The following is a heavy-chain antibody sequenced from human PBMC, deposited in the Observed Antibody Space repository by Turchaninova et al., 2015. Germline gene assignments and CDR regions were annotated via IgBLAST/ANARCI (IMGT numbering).Heavy chain of an antibody. D-gene: IGHD3-3*01. CDR1: GFSLSTSGVG. V-gene: IGHV2-5*02. J-gene: IGHJ3*02. CDR2: HLWEDDT. CDR3: AHXXXRDSFGPFPXHAFXX. Sequence: QITLKESGPTLVKPTQTLTLTCTFSGFSLSTSGVGVAWIRQPPGKALEWLALHLWEDDTRYSPSVRRRHTIHTDTSXXQGVXTRTSXXAVXTXTYYCAHXXXRDSFGPFPXHAFXXWGQGTMVTXSS.